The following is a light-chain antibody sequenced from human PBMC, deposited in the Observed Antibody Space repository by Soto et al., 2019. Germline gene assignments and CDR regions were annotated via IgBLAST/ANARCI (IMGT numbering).Light chain of an antibody. CDR3: QQYNNSSWT. J-gene: IGKJ1*01. CDR1: HSISSG. Sequence: DIQMTQSPSTLSTSVGDTVTITCRASHSISSGLAWYQQKLGKAPKLLIYDASSLESGVPSRFSGSGSGTEFSLTISSLQPDDFATYYCQQYNNSSWTFGQGTKVEIK. CDR2: DAS. V-gene: IGKV1-5*01.